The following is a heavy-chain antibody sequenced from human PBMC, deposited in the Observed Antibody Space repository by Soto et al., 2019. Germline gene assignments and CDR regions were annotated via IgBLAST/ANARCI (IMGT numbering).Heavy chain of an antibody. V-gene: IGHV3-21*01. D-gene: IGHD6-13*01. CDR3: ARRGQLVYWFDP. CDR1: GFTFSSYS. CDR2: ISSSSSYI. Sequence: WGSLRLSCAASGFTFSSYSMNWVRQAPGKGLEWVSSISSSSSYIYYADSVKGRFTISRDNAKNSLYLQMNSLRAEDTAVYYCARRGQLVYWFDPWGQGTLVTVSS. J-gene: IGHJ5*02.